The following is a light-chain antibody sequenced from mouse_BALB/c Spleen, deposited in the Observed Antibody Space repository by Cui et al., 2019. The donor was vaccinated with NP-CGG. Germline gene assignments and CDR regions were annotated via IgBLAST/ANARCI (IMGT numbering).Light chain of an antibody. V-gene: IGKV4-51*01. CDR1: SGVRSRY. Sequence: YLLTQPPAIMAASLGEKVTMTCSASSGVRSRYLHLHEQKSGTSPKLLIYVTSNLACVVPARFSGSGTGISYSITITGVEAVNDATYYSQQWSGYPYTFGGGTKLEVK. CDR3: QQWSGYPYT. J-gene: IGKJ2*01. CDR2: VTS.